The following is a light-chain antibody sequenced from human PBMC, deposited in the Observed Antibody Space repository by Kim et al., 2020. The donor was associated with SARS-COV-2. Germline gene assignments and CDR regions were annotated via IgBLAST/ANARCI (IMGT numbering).Light chain of an antibody. CDR1: SLRSYY. CDR3: NSRDSSGNHLGV. CDR2: GKN. Sequence: LGQTVRITCQGDSLRSYYASWYQQKPGQAPVLVIYGKNNRPSGIPDRFSGSSSGNTASLTITGAQAEDEADYYYNSRDSSGNHLGVFGTGTKVTVL. V-gene: IGLV3-19*01. J-gene: IGLJ1*01.